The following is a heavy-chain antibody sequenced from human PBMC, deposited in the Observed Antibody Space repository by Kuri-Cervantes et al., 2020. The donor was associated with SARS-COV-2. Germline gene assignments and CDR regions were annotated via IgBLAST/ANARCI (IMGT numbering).Heavy chain of an antibody. CDR1: GGTFSSYA. Sequence: SVKVSCKASGGTFSSYAISWVRQAPGQGLEWMGRIIPILGIANCAQKFQGRVTITADKSTSTAYMELSSLRSDDTAVYYCSSGYYTGNYYYYYMDVWGKGTTVTVSS. V-gene: IGHV1-69*04. J-gene: IGHJ6*03. CDR2: IIPILGIA. D-gene: IGHD3-3*01. CDR3: SSGYYTGNYYYYYMDV.